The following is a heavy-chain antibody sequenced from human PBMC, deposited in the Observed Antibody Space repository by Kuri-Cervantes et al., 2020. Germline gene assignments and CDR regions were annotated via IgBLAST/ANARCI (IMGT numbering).Heavy chain of an antibody. CDR3: ARAMNYDSSGYYGVDAFDI. CDR1: GYTFTGYY. V-gene: IGHV1-2*02. CDR2: INPNNGGT. Sequence: ASVKVSCKASGYTFTGYYMNWVRQAPGQGLEWMGWINPNNGGTNYAKKFQGRVTMTRDTSVSTAYMELSSLRSEDTAVYYCARAMNYDSSGYYGVDAFDIWGQGTMVTVSS. J-gene: IGHJ3*02. D-gene: IGHD3-22*01.